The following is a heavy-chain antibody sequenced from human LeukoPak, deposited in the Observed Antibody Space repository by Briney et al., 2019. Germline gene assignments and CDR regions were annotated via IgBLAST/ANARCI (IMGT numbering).Heavy chain of an antibody. D-gene: IGHD2-2*01. Sequence: PGGSLRLSCAASGLTVISNHMAWVRQAPGKGLEWVSVIYTGGITYYADSVQGRFTISRHSSKNTVYLQMNSLRVEDTALYYCARDHEPAGGGLDYWGQGTPVTVSP. V-gene: IGHV3-53*01. J-gene: IGHJ4*02. CDR1: GLTVISNH. CDR3: ARDHEPAGGGLDY. CDR2: IYTGGIT.